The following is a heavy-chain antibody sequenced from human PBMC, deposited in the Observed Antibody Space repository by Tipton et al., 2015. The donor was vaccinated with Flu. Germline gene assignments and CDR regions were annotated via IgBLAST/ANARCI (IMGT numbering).Heavy chain of an antibody. J-gene: IGHJ4*02. CDR2: VFYTGST. CDR1: GGSITGHY. CDR3: ARVGVASSFDY. V-gene: IGHV4-59*11. D-gene: IGHD2-2*01. Sequence: TLSLTCTVSGGSITGHYWAWIRQPPGKGLEWIGDVFYTGSTTYNPSVKSRISISLDTSKTQFSLDLRSVTAADSAVYFCARVGVASSFDYWGQGTVVTVSA.